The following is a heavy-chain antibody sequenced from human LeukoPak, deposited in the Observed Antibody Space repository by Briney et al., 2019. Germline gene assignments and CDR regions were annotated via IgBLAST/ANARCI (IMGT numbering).Heavy chain of an antibody. CDR1: GGSLSSGDYY. CDR2: IYYSGST. CDR3: AVLAVAGFFDY. J-gene: IGHJ4*02. D-gene: IGHD6-19*01. V-gene: IGHV4-30-4*08. Sequence: PSETLSLTCTVSGGSLSSGDYYWSWIRQPPGKGLEWIGYIYYSGSTYYNPSLKSRVTISVDTSKNQFSLKLSSVTAADTAVYYCAVLAVAGFFDYWGQGTLVTVSS.